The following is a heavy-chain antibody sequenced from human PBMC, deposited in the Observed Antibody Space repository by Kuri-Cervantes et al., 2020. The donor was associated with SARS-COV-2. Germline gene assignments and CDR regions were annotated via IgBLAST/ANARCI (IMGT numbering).Heavy chain of an antibody. J-gene: IGHJ4*02. CDR2: ISYDGSNK. Sequence: LSLTCAASGFTFSSYAMHWARQAPGKGLEWVAVISYDGSNKYYADSVKGRFTISRDNSKNTLYLQMNSLRAEDTAVYYCARGMGAGATSWSFDYWGQGTLVTVSS. CDR3: ARGMGAGATSWSFDY. V-gene: IGHV3-30-3*01. CDR1: GFTFSSYA. D-gene: IGHD1-26*01.